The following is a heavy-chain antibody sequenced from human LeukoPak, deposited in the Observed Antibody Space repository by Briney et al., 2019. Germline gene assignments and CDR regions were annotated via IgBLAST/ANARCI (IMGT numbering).Heavy chain of an antibody. D-gene: IGHD6-25*01. CDR2: IYYSGST. J-gene: IGHJ4*02. Sequence: SETLSLTCTVSGGSISSSRYYWAWIRQPPGKGLEWIATIYYSGSTYYNPSLKSRVTISIDTSKNQFSLKLTSVTAADTAVYYCTRVTQSRGYLFYFDYWGQGTLVSVSS. CDR1: GGSISSSRYY. V-gene: IGHV4-39*07. CDR3: TRVTQSRGYLFYFDY.